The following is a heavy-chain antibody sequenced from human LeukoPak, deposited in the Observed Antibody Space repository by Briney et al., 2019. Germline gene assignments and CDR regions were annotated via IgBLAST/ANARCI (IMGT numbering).Heavy chain of an antibody. CDR3: ARGGAAAATVGAFDI. D-gene: IGHD6-13*01. CDR1: GGSISSYY. Sequence: SETLSLTCTVSGGSISSYYWSWIRQPPGKGLEWIGYIYYSGSTNYNPSLKSRVTISVDTSKNQFSLKLSSVTAADTAVYYCARGGAAAATVGAFDIWGQGTMVTVSS. CDR2: IYYSGST. J-gene: IGHJ3*02. V-gene: IGHV4-59*12.